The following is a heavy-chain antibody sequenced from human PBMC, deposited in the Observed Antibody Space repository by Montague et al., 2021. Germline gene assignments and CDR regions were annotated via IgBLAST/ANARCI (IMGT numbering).Heavy chain of an antibody. CDR2: TYYRSKWYN. J-gene: IGHJ5*02. Sequence: CAISGDSVSSDDATWNWNRQSPSRGLEWLGGTYYRSKWYNEYAISVKSRITVNPDTSKNQFSLLLNSVTPEDTAVYYCARGWQKRFDPWGQGTLVTVSS. D-gene: IGHD5-24*01. CDR1: GDSVSSDDAT. V-gene: IGHV6-1*01. CDR3: ARGWQKRFDP.